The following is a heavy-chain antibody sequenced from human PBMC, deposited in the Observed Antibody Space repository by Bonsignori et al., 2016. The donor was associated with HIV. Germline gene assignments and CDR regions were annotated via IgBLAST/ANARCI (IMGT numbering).Heavy chain of an antibody. Sequence: GESLKISCRGSGYRFTSYWIGWVRQMPGKGLEWMGIIYPGDSDTTYSPSFQGQVTISADKSISTAYLQWSSLKASDTAMYFCASLEFGVFTSSDYYYYYYMDVWGKGTAVTVSS. D-gene: IGHD3-3*01. CDR2: IYPGDSDT. V-gene: IGHV5-51*01. CDR1: GYRFTSYW. J-gene: IGHJ6*03. CDR3: ASLEFGVFTSSDYYYYYYMDV.